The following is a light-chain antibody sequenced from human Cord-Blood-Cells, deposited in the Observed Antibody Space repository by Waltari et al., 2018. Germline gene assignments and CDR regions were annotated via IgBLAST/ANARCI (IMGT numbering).Light chain of an antibody. CDR3: QQYYSTPYT. J-gene: IGKJ2*01. Sequence: DIVMTQSRDSLAVSLSERATINCKSSQSVLYSSNNKNYLAWYQQKPGQPPKLLIYWASTRESGVPDRFSGSGSGTDFTLTISSLQAGDVAVYYCQQYYSTPYTFGQGTKLEIK. CDR1: QSVLYSSNNKNY. V-gene: IGKV4-1*01. CDR2: WAS.